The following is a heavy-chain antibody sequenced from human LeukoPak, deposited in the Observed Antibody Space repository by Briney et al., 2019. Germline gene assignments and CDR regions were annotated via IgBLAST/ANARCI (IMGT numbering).Heavy chain of an antibody. J-gene: IGHJ2*01. V-gene: IGHV1-2*02. CDR2: INPNSGGT. D-gene: IGHD6-6*01. CDR1: GYTFTGYY. Sequence: ASVCVSCTPSGYTFTGYYMHWVRPAPGQRLEWMGGINPNSGGTNYAQKFQGRVTMTRDTSISTAYMELSRLRSDDTAVYYCARAEIEAARPSFWYFDLWGRGTLVTVSS. CDR3: ARAEIEAARPSFWYFDL.